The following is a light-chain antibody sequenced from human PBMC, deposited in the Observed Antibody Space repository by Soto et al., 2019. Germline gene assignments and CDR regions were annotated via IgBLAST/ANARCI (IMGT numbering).Light chain of an antibody. CDR2: DAS. Sequence: DIQMTQSPSTLSASVGDRVTITYRASQSISSWLAWYQQKPGKAPKLLIYDASSLESGVPSRFSGSGSGTEFTLTVSSLQPDDFATYYCQQYNSYSQTFGQGTKVEIK. V-gene: IGKV1-5*01. J-gene: IGKJ1*01. CDR3: QQYNSYSQT. CDR1: QSISSW.